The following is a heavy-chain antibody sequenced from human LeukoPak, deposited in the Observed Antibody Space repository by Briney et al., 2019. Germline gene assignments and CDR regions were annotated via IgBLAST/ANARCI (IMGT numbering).Heavy chain of an antibody. CDR3: TSIDGRSECFDP. J-gene: IGHJ5*02. CDR2: IYYSGST. CDR1: GGSISSSSYY. D-gene: IGHD1-26*01. V-gene: IGHV4-39*01. Sequence: KTSETLSLTCTVSGGSISSSSYYWGWIRQPPGKGRKWIGRIYYSGSTYYNPSLKSRVTISVETSKNQFSLKLSSVTAADTAVYYCTSIDGRSECFDPWGQGTLVTVSS.